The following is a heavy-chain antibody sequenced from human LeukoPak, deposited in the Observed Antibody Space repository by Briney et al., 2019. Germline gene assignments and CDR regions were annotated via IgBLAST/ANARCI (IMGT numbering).Heavy chain of an antibody. J-gene: IGHJ4*02. CDR2: ISSSSSYI. V-gene: IGHV3-21*01. D-gene: IGHD3-22*01. CDR3: ARDGQYDSSGYYHDY. Sequence: GGSLRLSCAASGFTFSNAWMSWVRQAPGKGLEWVSSISSSSSYIYYADSVKGRFTISRDNAKNSLYLQMNSLRAEDTAVYYCARDGQYDSSGYYHDYWGQGTLVTVSS. CDR1: GFTFSNAW.